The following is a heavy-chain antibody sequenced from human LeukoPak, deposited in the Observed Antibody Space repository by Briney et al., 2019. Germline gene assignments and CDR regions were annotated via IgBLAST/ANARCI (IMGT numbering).Heavy chain of an antibody. V-gene: IGHV4-59*01. D-gene: IGHD6-6*01. J-gene: IGHJ4*02. CDR2: IYYSGST. Sequence: SGTLSLTCTVSGGSISDDYWNWIRQPPGKGLEWIGYIYYSGSTNYNPSLKSRVTISVDTSKNQFSLKLSSVTAADAAVYYCARRIAARQGFDYWGQGTLVTASS. CDR1: GGSISDDY. CDR3: ARRIAARQGFDY.